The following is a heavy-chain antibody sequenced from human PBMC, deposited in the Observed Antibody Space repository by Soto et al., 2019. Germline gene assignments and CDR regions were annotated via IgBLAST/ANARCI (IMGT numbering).Heavy chain of an antibody. CDR2: IWYDGSNK. V-gene: IGHV3-33*01. D-gene: IGHD3-3*01. Sequence: QVQLVESGGGVVQPGRSLRLSCAASGFTFSSYGMHWVRQAPGKGLEWVAVIWYDGSNKYYADSVKGRFTISRDNSKNTLYLQMNSLRAEDTAVYYCARGEPDYDFWSGYSARAGMDVWGQGTTVTVSS. CDR1: GFTFSSYG. J-gene: IGHJ6*02. CDR3: ARGEPDYDFWSGYSARAGMDV.